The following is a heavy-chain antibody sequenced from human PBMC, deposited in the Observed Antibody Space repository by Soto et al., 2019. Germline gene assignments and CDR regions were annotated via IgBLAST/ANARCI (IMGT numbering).Heavy chain of an antibody. CDR1: GYTFTSNG. Sequence: QVHLVQSGAEVKKPGASVKVSCKASGYTFTSNGITWVRQAHGKGRGWMGWISAPKGNTDYDQTLQGRVIVTRDTSTSTSYMELRSRRSDDTAVYYCARGGYGDYGGQGALFTVSS. CDR2: ISAPKGNT. V-gene: IGHV1-18*01. J-gene: IGHJ4*02. D-gene: IGHD1-1*01. CDR3: ARGGYGDY.